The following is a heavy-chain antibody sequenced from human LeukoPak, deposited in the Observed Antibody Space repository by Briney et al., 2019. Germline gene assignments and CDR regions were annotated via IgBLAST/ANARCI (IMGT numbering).Heavy chain of an antibody. J-gene: IGHJ1*01. Sequence: SETLSLTCTVSGGSISSYYWSWIRQPAGKGLEWIGRIYTSGSTNYNPSLKSRVTTSVDTSKNQFSLKLSSVTAADTAVYYCARGSSSSEYFQHWGQGTLVTVSS. CDR3: ARGSSSSEYFQH. D-gene: IGHD6-6*01. V-gene: IGHV4-4*07. CDR2: IYTSGST. CDR1: GGSISSYY.